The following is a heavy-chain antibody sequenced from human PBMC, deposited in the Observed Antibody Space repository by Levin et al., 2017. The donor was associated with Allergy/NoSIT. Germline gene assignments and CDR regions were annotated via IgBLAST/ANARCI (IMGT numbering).Heavy chain of an antibody. Sequence: PGESLKISCAASGFTFSNAWMSWVRQAPGKGLEWVGRIKSKADGGTTDYAAPVKGRFTISRDDSKNMLFLQTNSLKTEDTAVYYCSTVAYCSHTSCPPTPDYYGLDVWGQGTTVTVSS. CDR3: STVAYCSHTSCPPTPDYYGLDV. D-gene: IGHD2-2*01. CDR1: GFTFSNAW. J-gene: IGHJ6*02. CDR2: IKSKADGGTT. V-gene: IGHV3-15*01.